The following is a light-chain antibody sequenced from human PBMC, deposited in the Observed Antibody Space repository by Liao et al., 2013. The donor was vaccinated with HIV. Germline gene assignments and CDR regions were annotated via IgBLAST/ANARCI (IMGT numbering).Light chain of an antibody. CDR1: NIGSKS. Sequence: SYELTQPPSVSVAPGKTARITCGGNNIGSKSVQWYQQKPGQAPVLVIYYDSDRPSGIPERFSGSNSGNTATLTISRVEAGDEGDYFCQVWDTSSAHQVVFGGGTKLTVL. CDR2: YDS. CDR3: QVWDTSSAHQVV. J-gene: IGLJ2*01. V-gene: IGLV3-21*01.